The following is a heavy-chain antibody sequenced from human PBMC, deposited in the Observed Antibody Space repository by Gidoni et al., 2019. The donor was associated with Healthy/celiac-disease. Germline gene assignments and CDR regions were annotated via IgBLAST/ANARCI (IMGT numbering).Heavy chain of an antibody. CDR1: GFPFSSYW. J-gene: IGHJ6*02. Sequence: VQLVESGGGLVQPRWSLSLPCAASGFPFSSYWMHWVRQVPGKGLGWVSRLNSDGSSTSYADSVKGRFTISRDNAKNTLYLQMNSLRADDTAVYYCARAYDVWSGYYNYYYYGMDVWGQGTTVTVSS. V-gene: IGHV3-74*01. CDR2: LNSDGSST. CDR3: ARAYDVWSGYYNYYYYGMDV. D-gene: IGHD3-3*01.